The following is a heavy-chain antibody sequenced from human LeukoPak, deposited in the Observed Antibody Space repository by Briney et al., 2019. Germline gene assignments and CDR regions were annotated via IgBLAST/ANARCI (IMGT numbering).Heavy chain of an antibody. D-gene: IGHD3-3*01. J-gene: IGHJ4*02. CDR2: ISSNGGST. Sequence: PGGPLRLSCAASGFTFSSYAMHWVRQAPGKGLEYVSAISSNGGSTYYANSVKGRFTISRDNSKNTLYLQMGSLRAEDMAVYYCARGDYDFWSASDYWGQGTLVTVSS. CDR1: GFTFSSYA. V-gene: IGHV3-64*01. CDR3: ARGDYDFWSASDY.